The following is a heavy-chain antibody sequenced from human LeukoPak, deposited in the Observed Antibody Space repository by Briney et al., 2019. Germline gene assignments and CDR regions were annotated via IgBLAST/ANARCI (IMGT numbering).Heavy chain of an antibody. CDR3: AGGDCSSTTCCRAGQRG. V-gene: IGHV3-48*03. J-gene: IGHJ4*02. CDR1: GLTFSTYE. CDR2: ISSSGSTI. Sequence: PGGSLRLSCAASGLTFSTYEMNWVRQAPGKGLEWISYISSSGSTIYYADSVKGRFTISRDNAKNSLYLQMNSLRAEDTAVYYCAGGDCSSTTCCRAGQRGWGQGTLVTVSS. D-gene: IGHD2-2*01.